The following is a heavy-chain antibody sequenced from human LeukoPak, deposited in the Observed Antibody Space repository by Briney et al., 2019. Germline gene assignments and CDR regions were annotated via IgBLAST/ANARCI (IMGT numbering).Heavy chain of an antibody. CDR2: IYTSGST. D-gene: IGHD6-13*01. CDR1: GGSISSYY. CDR3: ARDPLYIAAAGTSWFDP. J-gene: IGHJ5*02. V-gene: IGHV4-4*07. Sequence: PSETLSLTCTVSGGSISSYYRSWIRQPAGKGLEWIGRIYTSGSTNYNPSLKSRVTMSVDTSKNQFSLKLSSVTAADTAVYYCARDPLYIAAAGTSWFDPWGQGTLVTVSS.